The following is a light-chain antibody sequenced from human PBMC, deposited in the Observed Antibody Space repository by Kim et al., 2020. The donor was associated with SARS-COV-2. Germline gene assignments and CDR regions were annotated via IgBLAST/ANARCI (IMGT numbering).Light chain of an antibody. CDR3: HQYGSAPRT. J-gene: IGKJ1*01. Sequence: SPGESATLSCGASQSVSSNDLAWYQQKPGQAPSLLIYGASSRATGIPDRCSGSGSGTDFTLTISRLEPEDFAVYYCHQYGSAPRTFGQGTQVDIK. V-gene: IGKV3-20*01. CDR1: QSVSSND. CDR2: GAS.